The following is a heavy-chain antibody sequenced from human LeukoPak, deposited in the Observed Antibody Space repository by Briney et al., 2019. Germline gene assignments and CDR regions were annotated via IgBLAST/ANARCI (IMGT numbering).Heavy chain of an antibody. CDR3: ARLLYSGYGHYYGMDV. CDR2: IYYSGST. Sequence: SETLSLTCTASGGSISSYYWSWIRQPPGKGLEWIGYIYYSGSTNYNPSLKSRVTISVDTSKNQFSLKLSSVTAADTAVYYCARLLYSGYGHYYGMDVWGQGTTVTVSS. D-gene: IGHD5-12*01. CDR1: GGSISSYY. J-gene: IGHJ6*02. V-gene: IGHV4-59*08.